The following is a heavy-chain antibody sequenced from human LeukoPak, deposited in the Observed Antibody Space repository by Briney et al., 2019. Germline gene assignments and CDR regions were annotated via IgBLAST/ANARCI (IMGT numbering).Heavy chain of an antibody. Sequence: ASVKVSCKTSGYTFTDYYMHWVRQAPGQGLERMGRINPNSGGTNYAQKFQGRVTMTRDTSVSTAYMELSGLRSDDTAVYYCARDWGRRYSSGWYGDFDYWGQGTLVTVSS. D-gene: IGHD6-19*01. CDR3: ARDWGRRYSSGWYGDFDY. CDR2: INPNSGGT. CDR1: GYTFTDYY. J-gene: IGHJ4*02. V-gene: IGHV1-2*06.